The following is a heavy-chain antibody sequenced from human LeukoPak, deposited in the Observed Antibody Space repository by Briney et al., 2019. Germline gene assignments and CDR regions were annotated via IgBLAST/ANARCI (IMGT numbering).Heavy chain of an antibody. V-gene: IGHV3-23*01. CDR3: AKLSYDSSGYPDY. J-gene: IGHJ4*02. Sequence: GGSLRLSCAASGFTFSSYAMSWVRQAPGKGLEWVSAISGSGGSTYYADSVKGRFTISRDNSKNTLYLQMNSLRVEDTAVYYCAKLSYDSSGYPDYWGQGTLVTVSS. CDR1: GFTFSSYA. CDR2: ISGSGGST. D-gene: IGHD3-22*01.